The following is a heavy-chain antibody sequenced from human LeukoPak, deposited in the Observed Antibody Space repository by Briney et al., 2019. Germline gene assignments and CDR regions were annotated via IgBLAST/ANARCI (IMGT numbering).Heavy chain of an antibody. CDR2: IWYDGSNK. Sequence: PGRSLRLSCAASGFTFSSYGMHWVRQAPGKGLEWVAVIWYDGSNKYYADSVKGRFTISRDNSKNTLYLQMNSLRAEDTAMYYCARQIAVAGFDYWGQGTLVTVSS. J-gene: IGHJ4*02. CDR1: GFTFSSYG. CDR3: ARQIAVAGFDY. D-gene: IGHD6-19*01. V-gene: IGHV3-33*01.